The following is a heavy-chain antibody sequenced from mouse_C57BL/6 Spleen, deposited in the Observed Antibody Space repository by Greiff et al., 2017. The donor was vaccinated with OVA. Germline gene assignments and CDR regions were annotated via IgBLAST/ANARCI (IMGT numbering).Heavy chain of an antibody. CDR2: INYDGSST. Sequence: DVKLVESEGGLVQPGSSMKLSCTASGFTFSDYYMAWVRPVPEKGLEWVANINYDGSSTYYLDSLNSRFIISRDNAKNILYLQMSSLKSEDTATYYCARYGYDAYFDYWGQGTTLTVSS. CDR3: ARYGYDAYFDY. J-gene: IGHJ2*01. D-gene: IGHD2-2*01. CDR1: GFTFSDYY. V-gene: IGHV5-16*01.